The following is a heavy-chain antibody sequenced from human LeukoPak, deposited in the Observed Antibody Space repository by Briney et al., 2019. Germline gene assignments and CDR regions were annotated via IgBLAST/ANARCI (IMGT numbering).Heavy chain of an antibody. Sequence: PSETLSLTCTVSGGSISSSSYYWGWIRQPPGKGLEWIGSIYYSGSTYYNPSLKSRVTISVDTSKNQFSLKLSSVTAADTAVYYCARDTYGSGSWAPPYFDYWGQGTLVTVSS. CDR3: ARDTYGSGSWAPPYFDY. V-gene: IGHV4-39*07. CDR2: IYYSGST. CDR1: GGSISSSSYY. D-gene: IGHD3-10*01. J-gene: IGHJ4*02.